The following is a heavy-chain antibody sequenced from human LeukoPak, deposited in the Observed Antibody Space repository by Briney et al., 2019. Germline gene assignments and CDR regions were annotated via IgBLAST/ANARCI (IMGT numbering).Heavy chain of an antibody. CDR1: GGSISGGSYY. CDR2: IYTSGST. V-gene: IGHV4-61*02. Sequence: SETLSLTCTVSGGSISGGSYYWSWIRQPAGKGLEWIGRIYTSGSTNYNPSLKSRVIISVDTSKNQFSLELSSVTAADTAVYYCARVALGDYYYYMDVWGKGTTVTVSS. CDR3: ARVALGDYYYYMDV. D-gene: IGHD3-16*01. J-gene: IGHJ6*03.